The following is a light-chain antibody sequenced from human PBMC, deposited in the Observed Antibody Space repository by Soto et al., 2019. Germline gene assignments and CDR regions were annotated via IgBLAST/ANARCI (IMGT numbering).Light chain of an antibody. CDR3: SAWDDSLSGLV. V-gene: IGLV1-44*01. CDR2: TNS. Sequence: QSVLTQPTSASGAPGQRVTISCAGSNSNIGSNTVKWYQQLPGTAPKLLIYTNSQRPSGVPDRFSGSKSGTSASLAISGLQSEDEADYYCSAWDDSLSGLVFGTGTKLTVL. J-gene: IGLJ1*01. CDR1: NSNIGSNT.